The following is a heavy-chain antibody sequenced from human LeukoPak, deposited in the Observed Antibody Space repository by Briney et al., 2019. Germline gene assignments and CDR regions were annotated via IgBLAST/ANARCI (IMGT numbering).Heavy chain of an antibody. CDR1: GFTFSNYW. V-gene: IGHV3-7*01. D-gene: IGHD6-13*01. CDR3: ARPRRGIAAAGADY. Sequence: GGSLRLSCAASGFTFSNYWMSWVRQAPGKGLEWVANIKRDGSNKYYADSVKGRFTISRDNSKNTLYLQMNSLRAEDTAVYYCARPRRGIAAAGADYWGQGTLVTVSS. CDR2: IKRDGSNK. J-gene: IGHJ4*02.